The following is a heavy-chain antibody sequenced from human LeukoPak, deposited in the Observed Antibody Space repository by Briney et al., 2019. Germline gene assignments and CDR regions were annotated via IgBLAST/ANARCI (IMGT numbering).Heavy chain of an antibody. D-gene: IGHD2-15*01. Sequence: MASETLSLTCTVSGGSISSYYWSWIRQPPGKGLEWIGYIYYSGSTNYNPSLKSRVTISVDTSKNQFSLKLSSVTAADTAVYYCARDLGVVVNYWYFDLWGRGTLVTVSS. CDR1: GGSISSYY. J-gene: IGHJ2*01. CDR2: IYYSGST. CDR3: ARDLGVVVNYWYFDL. V-gene: IGHV4-59*01.